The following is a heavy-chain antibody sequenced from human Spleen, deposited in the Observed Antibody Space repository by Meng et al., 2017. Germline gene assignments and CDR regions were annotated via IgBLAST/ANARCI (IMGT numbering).Heavy chain of an antibody. CDR1: VYTFTYVA. Sequence: VLVLHSGCELRKPGRSWKFSCKASVYTFTYVAINWLRQAPGEVLEWMGWIDTKTGHPTYAQGFTGRLVFSLDTSVSTTYLQISGLKAADTAVYYCARDLDSSGYGQVFDYWGQGTLVTVSS. CDR3: ARDLDSSGYGQVFDY. D-gene: IGHD3-22*01. V-gene: IGHV7-4-1*02. CDR2: IDTKTGHP. J-gene: IGHJ4*02.